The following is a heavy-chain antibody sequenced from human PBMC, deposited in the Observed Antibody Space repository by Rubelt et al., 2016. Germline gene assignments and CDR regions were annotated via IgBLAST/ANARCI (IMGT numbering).Heavy chain of an antibody. CDR3: ARRPDGLRDDEYFDY. V-gene: IGHV4-39*07. Sequence: QLQLQESGPGLVKPPETLSLACTVSGTSISSTSFYWGWIRQPPGKGLEWIGTISHSGGTCYRPSPKRRGTLSVDPSNNQYSLKLSSVTAADTDVYYCARRPDGLRDDEYFDYWGQGALVTVSS. CDR2: ISHSGGT. D-gene: IGHD5-12*01. CDR1: GTSISSTSFY. J-gene: IGHJ4*02.